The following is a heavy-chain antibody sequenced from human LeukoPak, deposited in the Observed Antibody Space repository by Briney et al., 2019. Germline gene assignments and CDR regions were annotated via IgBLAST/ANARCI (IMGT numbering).Heavy chain of an antibody. D-gene: IGHD3-22*01. CDR2: INTNTGNP. V-gene: IGHV7-4-1*02. CDR3: ARGYYDSSGYYYTY. Sequence: ASVKVSCKASGYTFTSYAMNWVRQAPGQGFEWMGWINTNTGNPTYAQGITGRFVFSLDTSVSTAYLQISSLKAEDTAVYYCARGYYDSSGYYYTYWGQGTLVTVSS. J-gene: IGHJ4*02. CDR1: GYTFTSYA.